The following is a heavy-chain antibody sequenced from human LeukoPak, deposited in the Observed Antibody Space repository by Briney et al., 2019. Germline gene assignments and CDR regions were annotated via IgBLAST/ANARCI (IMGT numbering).Heavy chain of an antibody. CDR2: IRYDGSNK. CDR1: GFTFSSYG. Sequence: GGSLRLSCAASGFTFSSYGMHWVRQAPGKGLEWVAFIRYDGSNKYYADSVKGRFTISRDNAKNSLYLQLNSLRAEDTAVYYCARDLGQYYDTSDNWFDPWGQGTLVTVSS. CDR3: ARDLGQYYDTSDNWFDP. J-gene: IGHJ5*02. V-gene: IGHV3-30*02. D-gene: IGHD3-22*01.